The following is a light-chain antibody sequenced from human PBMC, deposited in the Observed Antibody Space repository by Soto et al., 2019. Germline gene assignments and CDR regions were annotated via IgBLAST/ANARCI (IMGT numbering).Light chain of an antibody. V-gene: IGKV3-15*01. CDR3: QQYNNWPRT. CDR2: ASS. CDR1: QSVSSY. J-gene: IGKJ1*01. Sequence: EIVMTQSPVTLSVSPGERATLSCRASQSVSSYLGWYHQKPGQAPRLLIYASSTRATGIPARFSGSGSGTEFTLSINSLQSEDFAVYYCQQYNNWPRTFGQGTKVDIK.